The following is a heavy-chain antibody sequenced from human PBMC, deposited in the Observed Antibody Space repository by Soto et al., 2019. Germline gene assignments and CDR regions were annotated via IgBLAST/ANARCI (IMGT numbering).Heavy chain of an antibody. D-gene: IGHD5-18*01. Sequence: PGGSLRLSCAASGFTVSSNYMSWVRQAPGKGLEWVSAISGSGDGTDYAASVKGRFTISRDNSKNTLYLQMNSLRAEDTAVYYCAGPGYSSQDYWGQGALVTVSS. CDR1: GFTVSSNY. CDR3: AGPGYSSQDY. J-gene: IGHJ4*02. V-gene: IGHV3-23*01. CDR2: ISGSGDGT.